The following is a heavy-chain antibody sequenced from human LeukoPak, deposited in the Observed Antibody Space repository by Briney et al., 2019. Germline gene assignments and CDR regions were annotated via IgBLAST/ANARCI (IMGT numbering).Heavy chain of an antibody. CDR1: GFTFDDYG. V-gene: IGHV3-20*01. J-gene: IGHJ5*02. Sequence: PGGSLRLSCAASGFTFDDYGMSWVRHAPGKGLEWVSGINWNGGSTGYADSVKGRFTISRDNAKNSLYLQMNSLRAEDTALYHCARDADLAGYYIGWFDPWGQGTLVTVSS. CDR2: INWNGGST. CDR3: ARDADLAGYYIGWFDP. D-gene: IGHD3-9*01.